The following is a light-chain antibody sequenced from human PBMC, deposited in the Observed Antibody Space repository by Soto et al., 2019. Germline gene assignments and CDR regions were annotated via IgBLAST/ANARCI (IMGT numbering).Light chain of an antibody. CDR3: QQHNRWPPWT. CDR2: YAS. CDR1: QSVSVN. V-gene: IGKV3-11*01. J-gene: IGKJ1*01. Sequence: EIVLTQSPATLSLSPGESATLSCRASQSVSVNFAWYQQKPGQAPRPLIYYASARAPGIPARFSGRGSGTYFTLTISSLEPEDFAVYYCQQHNRWPPWTFGEGTKVDIK.